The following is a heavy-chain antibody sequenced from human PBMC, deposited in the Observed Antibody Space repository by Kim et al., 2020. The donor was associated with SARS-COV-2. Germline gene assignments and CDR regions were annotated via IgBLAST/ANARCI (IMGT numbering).Heavy chain of an antibody. Sequence: DSVKGRFTISRDNSKNSLYLQMNSLRTEDTALYYCAKDKGWDYYYYGMDVWGQGTTVTVSS. V-gene: IGHV3-43*01. CDR3: AKDKGWDYYYYGMDV. J-gene: IGHJ6*02. D-gene: IGHD6-19*01.